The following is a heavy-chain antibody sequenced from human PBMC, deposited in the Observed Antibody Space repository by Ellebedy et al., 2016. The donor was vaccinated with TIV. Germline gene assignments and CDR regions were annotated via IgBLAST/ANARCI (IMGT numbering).Heavy chain of an antibody. V-gene: IGHV3-66*04. Sequence: PGGSLRLSCAASGFTVSSNYMSWVRQAPGKGLEWVSVIYSGGSTYYADSVKGRFTISRDNSKNTLYLQMNSLRAENTAVYYCASQYSSGWYYEDYYYGMDVWGQGTTVTVSS. J-gene: IGHJ6*02. CDR1: GFTVSSNY. D-gene: IGHD6-19*01. CDR2: IYSGGST. CDR3: ASQYSSGWYYEDYYYGMDV.